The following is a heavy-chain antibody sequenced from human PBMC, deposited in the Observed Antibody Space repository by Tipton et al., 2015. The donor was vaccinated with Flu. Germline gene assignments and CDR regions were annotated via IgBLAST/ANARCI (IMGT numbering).Heavy chain of an antibody. V-gene: IGHV1-69*01. D-gene: IGHD1-26*01. J-gene: IGHJ6*02. CDR1: GGTFSSYA. CDR3: ARFPAFRVGAHYYYYGMDV. CDR2: IIPIFGTA. Sequence: QMQLVQSGAEVKKPGSSVKVSCKASGGTFSSYAISWVRQAPGQGLEWMGGIIPIFGTANYAQKFQGRVTITADESTSTAYMELSSLGSEDTAVYYCARFPAFRVGAHYYYYGMDVWGQGTTVTVSS.